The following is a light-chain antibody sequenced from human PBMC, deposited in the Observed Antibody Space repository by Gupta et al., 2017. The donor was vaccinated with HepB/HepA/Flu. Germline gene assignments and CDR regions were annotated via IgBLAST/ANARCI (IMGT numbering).Light chain of an antibody. CDR1: SSNVGRDN. J-gene: IGLJ1*01. Sequence: QPVLTPPPSASGTPGPRVAISCSGSSSNVGRDNVYWYRQLPGTAPKLLIYNDDRRPSGVPDRFSGSKSGTSASLAISGLRSEDEADYYCAAWDNSLSAYVFGTGTWVTV. CDR3: AAWDNSLSAYV. V-gene: IGLV1-47*02. CDR2: NDD.